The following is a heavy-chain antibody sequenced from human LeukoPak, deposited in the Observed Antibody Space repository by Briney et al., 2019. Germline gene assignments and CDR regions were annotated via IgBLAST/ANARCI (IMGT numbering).Heavy chain of an antibody. CDR3: ARDGKQQLGFDY. CDR2: ISAYNGKT. J-gene: IGHJ4*02. V-gene: IGHV1-18*01. D-gene: IGHD6-13*01. Sequence: ASVNVPCKASGYTFTSYGISWVRQAPGQGLEWMGWISAYNGKTNHAQNFQGRVTMTTDTSTSTAYMELRSLRSDDTPVYYCARDGKQQLGFDYWGQGTLVTVSS. CDR1: GYTFTSYG.